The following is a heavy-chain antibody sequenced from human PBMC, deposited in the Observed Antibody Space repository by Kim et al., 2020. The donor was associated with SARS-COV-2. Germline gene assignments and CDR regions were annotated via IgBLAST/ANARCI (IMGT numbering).Heavy chain of an antibody. CDR3: ARYIVATIWSLRGMDV. J-gene: IGHJ6*02. CDR1: GYTFTSYD. CDR2: MNPNSGNT. Sequence: ASVKVSCKASGYTFTSYDINWVRQATGQGLEWMGWMNPNSGNTGYAQKFQGRVTMTRNTSISTAYMELSSLRSEDTAVYYCARYIVATIWSLRGMDVWGQGTTVTVSS. D-gene: IGHD5-12*01. V-gene: IGHV1-8*01.